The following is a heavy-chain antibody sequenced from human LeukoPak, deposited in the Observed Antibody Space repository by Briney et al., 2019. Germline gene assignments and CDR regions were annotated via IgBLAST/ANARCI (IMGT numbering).Heavy chain of an antibody. D-gene: IGHD1-26*01. CDR3: AKDSKIVGATFRSYHYMDV. CDR1: GFTFSSYA. Sequence: PGGSLRLSCAASGFTFSSYAMNWVRQAPGKGLEWVSAISGSGGNTYYADSVKGRFTISKDNSKNTLYSQMNSLRAEDTAVYYCAKDSKIVGATFRSYHYMDVWGKGTAVTVSS. CDR2: ISGSGGNT. V-gene: IGHV3-23*01. J-gene: IGHJ6*03.